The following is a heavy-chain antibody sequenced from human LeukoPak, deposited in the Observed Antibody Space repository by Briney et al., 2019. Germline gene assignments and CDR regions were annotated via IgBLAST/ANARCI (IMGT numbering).Heavy chain of an antibody. CDR3: TRDYGARDD. CDR2: ISSSGSYI. CDR1: GXTFKSTF. J-gene: IGHJ4*02. D-gene: IGHD4-17*01. V-gene: IGHV3-21*01. Sequence: GGSLRLSCAVSGXTFKSTFMNWVRQAPGKGLEWVSSISSSGSYIHYADSVKGRFTVSRDNDNDTLYLHMTGLSADDSATYYCTRDYGARDDWGQGTLVTVSS.